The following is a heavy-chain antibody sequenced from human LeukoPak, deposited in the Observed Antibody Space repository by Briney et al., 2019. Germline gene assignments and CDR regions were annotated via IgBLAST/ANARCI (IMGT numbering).Heavy chain of an antibody. D-gene: IGHD5-24*01. CDR3: ARSRLHPIIFDY. J-gene: IGHJ4*02. CDR1: GGSFSGCY. CDR2: INHSGST. Sequence: ASETLSLTCVVYGGSFSGCYWSWIRQPPGKGLEWIGEINHSGSTNYNPSLKSRVIISVDTSKNQFSLKLTSVTAADTAVYYCARSRLHPIIFDYWGQGTLVTVSS. V-gene: IGHV4-34*01.